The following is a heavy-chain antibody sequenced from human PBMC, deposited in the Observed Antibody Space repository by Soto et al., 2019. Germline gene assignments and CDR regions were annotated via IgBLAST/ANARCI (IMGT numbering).Heavy chain of an antibody. D-gene: IGHD3-3*01. CDR1: GGSISSYY. CDR2: IYYSGST. J-gene: IGHJ1*01. Sequence: SQTLSLTCTVSGGSISSYYWSWIRQPPGKGLEWIGHIYYSGSTNYNPSLKSRVTISVDTSKNQSSLKLSSVTAADTAVYYCARHSPPFPYYDFWSGYYSTGYFQHWGQGTLVTVSS. CDR3: ARHSPPFPYYDFWSGYYSTGYFQH. V-gene: IGHV4-59*08.